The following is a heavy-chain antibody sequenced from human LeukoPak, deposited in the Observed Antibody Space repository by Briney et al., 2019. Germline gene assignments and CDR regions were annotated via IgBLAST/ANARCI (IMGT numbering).Heavy chain of an antibody. Sequence: SETLSLTCTVSGGSVSSGTYYWGWIRQPPGKGLEWIGDIAYSGSTNYNPSLKSRVTISVDTSKNQFSLKLSSVTAADTAVYYCARAFGYYYDSSGYNFDFWGQGTLVTVSS. J-gene: IGHJ4*02. CDR3: ARAFGYYYDSSGYNFDF. CDR2: IAYSGST. D-gene: IGHD3-22*01. CDR1: GGSVSSGTYY. V-gene: IGHV4-61*01.